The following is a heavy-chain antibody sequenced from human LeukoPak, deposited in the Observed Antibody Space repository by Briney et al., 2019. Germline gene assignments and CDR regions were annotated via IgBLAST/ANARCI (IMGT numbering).Heavy chain of an antibody. V-gene: IGHV4-59*01. Sequence: PSETLSLTCTVSGGSISNSFWSWIRLPPGKGLEWIAYIYYTGNTKYNPSLKSRVTISVDTSKNQFSLRLSSVTAADTAVYYCARDSRSAPTLDYWGQGTLFTVSS. CDR2: IYYTGNT. CDR3: ARDSRSAPTLDY. CDR1: GGSISNSF. J-gene: IGHJ4*02. D-gene: IGHD1-26*01.